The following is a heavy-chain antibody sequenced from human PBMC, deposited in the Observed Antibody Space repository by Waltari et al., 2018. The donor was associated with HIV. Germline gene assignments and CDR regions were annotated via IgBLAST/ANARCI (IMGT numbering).Heavy chain of an antibody. CDR1: GSTFTSYY. V-gene: IGHV1-46*01. CDR3: ARDGGVVVPSDY. CDR2: INPSGGST. Sequence: QVQLVQSGDEVKKPGASVKVSCKASGSTFTSYYMHWVRQAPGQGLEWMGIINPSGGSTSYAQKFQGRVTLTRDTSTSTVYMELSSLRSEDTAVYYCARDGGVVVPSDYWGQGTLVTVSS. J-gene: IGHJ4*02. D-gene: IGHD2-2*01.